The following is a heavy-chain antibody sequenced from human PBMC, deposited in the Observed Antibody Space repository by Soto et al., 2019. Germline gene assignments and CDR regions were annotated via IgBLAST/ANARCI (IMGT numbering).Heavy chain of an antibody. CDR2: IYYSGST. CDR1: GGSISSSNW. V-gene: IGHV4-4*02. D-gene: IGHD2-15*01. Sequence: PSETLSLTCAVSGGSISSSNWWRCVRQPPGKGLEWIGEIYYSGSTNYNPSFKSRVTISVDKSKTQLSLQLSSVTAADTAVYYCARKKVAQGYFYGFDVWGQGTTVTVSS. CDR3: ARKKVAQGYFYGFDV. J-gene: IGHJ6*02.